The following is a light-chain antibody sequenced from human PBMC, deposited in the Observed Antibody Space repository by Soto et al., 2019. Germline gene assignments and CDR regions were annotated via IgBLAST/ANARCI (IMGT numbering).Light chain of an antibody. Sequence: QSVLTQPPSVSAAPGQKVIISCSGSSSNIGNNYVSWYQQLPGTAPKLLIYENSKRPSVIPDRFSGSQSGTSATLGITGLQTGDEADYYCGTWDSSLSGGVFGGGTKVTVL. CDR3: GTWDSSLSGGV. CDR1: SSNIGNNY. V-gene: IGLV1-51*01. J-gene: IGLJ3*02. CDR2: ENS.